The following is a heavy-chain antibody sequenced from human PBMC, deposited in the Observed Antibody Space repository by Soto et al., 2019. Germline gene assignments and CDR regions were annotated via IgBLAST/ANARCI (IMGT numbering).Heavy chain of an antibody. CDR2: INHSGST. Sequence: QVQLQQWGAGLLKPSETLSLTCAVYGGSFSGYYWSWIRQPPGKGLEWIGEINHSGSTNYNPSLKSRVTISVDASKNQFSLKLSSVTAADTAVYYCARGSITMIVGADAFDIWGQGTMVTVSS. J-gene: IGHJ3*02. V-gene: IGHV4-34*01. CDR1: GGSFSGYY. D-gene: IGHD3-22*01. CDR3: ARGSITMIVGADAFDI.